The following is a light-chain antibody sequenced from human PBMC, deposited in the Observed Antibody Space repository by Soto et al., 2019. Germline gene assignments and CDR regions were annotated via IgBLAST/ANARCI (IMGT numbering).Light chain of an antibody. CDR3: QVWDSSAARV. Sequence: SYELTQPLSVSVALGQTARITCGGNNIGSKNVHWYQQKPCQAPVLVIYRDSNRPSGIPERFSGSNSGNTATLTISRAPAGDEADYYCQVWDSSAARVFGGGTKLTVL. V-gene: IGLV3-9*01. CDR2: RDS. J-gene: IGLJ3*02. CDR1: NIGSKN.